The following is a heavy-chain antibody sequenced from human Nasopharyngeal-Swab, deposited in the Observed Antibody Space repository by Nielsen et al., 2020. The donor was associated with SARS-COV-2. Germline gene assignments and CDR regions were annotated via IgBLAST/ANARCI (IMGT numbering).Heavy chain of an antibody. CDR1: GYSFSSGYY. J-gene: IGHJ6*03. Sequence: SETLSLTCTVSGYSFSSGYYWGWIRQPPGKGLEWIGSIYHSGSTYYNPSLKSRATISVDTSKNQFSLKLSSVTAADTAVYYCARERGRGGIWNYYYYYMDVWGKGTTVTVSS. V-gene: IGHV4-38-2*02. CDR2: IYHSGST. CDR3: ARERGRGGIWNYYYYYMDV. D-gene: IGHD3-10*01.